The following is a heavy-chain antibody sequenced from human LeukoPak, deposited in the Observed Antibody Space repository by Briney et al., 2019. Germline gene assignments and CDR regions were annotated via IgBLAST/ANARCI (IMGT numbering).Heavy chain of an antibody. Sequence: SETLSLTCTVSGGSISSYYWSWIRQPPGKGLEWIGYIYTSGSTNYNPSLKSRVTISVDTSKNQFSLKLSSVTAADTAVYYCARRQTYFDYWGQGTLVTVSS. CDR2: IYTSGST. J-gene: IGHJ4*02. CDR3: ARRQTYFDY. V-gene: IGHV4-4*09. CDR1: GGSISSYY.